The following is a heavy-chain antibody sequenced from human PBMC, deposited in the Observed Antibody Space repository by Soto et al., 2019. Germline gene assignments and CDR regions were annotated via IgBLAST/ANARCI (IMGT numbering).Heavy chain of an antibody. CDR2: IFSGGST. Sequence: SGGSLRLSCAASGFTVSSNYMSWVRQAPEKGLEWVSVIFSGGSTYYADSVKGRFTISRDNSKNTLYLQMNSLRAEDTAVYYCARDLGVGGPSVYFDYWGQGTLVTVSS. CDR3: ARDLGVGGPSVYFDY. J-gene: IGHJ4*02. V-gene: IGHV3-66*01. CDR1: GFTVSSNY. D-gene: IGHD1-26*01.